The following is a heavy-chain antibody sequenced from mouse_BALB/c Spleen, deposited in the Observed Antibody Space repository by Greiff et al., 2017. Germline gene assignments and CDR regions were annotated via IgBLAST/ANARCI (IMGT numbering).Heavy chain of an antibody. CDR1: GFTFSSYT. Sequence: EVKLMESGGGLVQPGGSLKLSCAASGFTFSSYTMSWVRQTPEKWLQWVAYISNGGGSTNYPDTVKGRFTISRDNAKNTLYLQMSSLKSEDTAIYYCARHEVRRSYYYAMDYWGQGTSVTVSS. CDR2: ISNGGGST. J-gene: IGHJ4*01. D-gene: IGHD2-14*01. V-gene: IGHV5-12-2*01. CDR3: ARHEVRRSYYYAMDY.